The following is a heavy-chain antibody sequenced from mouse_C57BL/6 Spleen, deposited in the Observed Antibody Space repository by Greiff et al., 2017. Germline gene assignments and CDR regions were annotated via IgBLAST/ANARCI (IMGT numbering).Heavy chain of an antibody. CDR2: IYPRSGNT. Sequence: QVQLQQSGAELARPGASVKLSCKASGYTFTSYGISWVKQRTGQGLEWIGEIYPRSGNTYYNEKFKGKATLTADKSSSTAYMELRSLTSEDSAVXFCARSRDYYGSSYGWYFDVWGTGTTVTVAS. CDR1: GYTFTSYG. V-gene: IGHV1-81*01. D-gene: IGHD1-1*01. CDR3: ARSRDYYGSSYGWYFDV. J-gene: IGHJ1*03.